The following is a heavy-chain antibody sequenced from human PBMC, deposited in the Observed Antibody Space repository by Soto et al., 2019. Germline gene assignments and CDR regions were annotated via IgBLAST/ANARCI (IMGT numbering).Heavy chain of an antibody. Sequence: PGGSLRLSCAASGFTFSDHYMDWVRQAPGKGLEWVGRTRNKANSYTTEYAASVKGRFTISRDDSKNSLYLQMNSLKTEDTAVYYCARVGVGYCGGDCYSGDYYYGMDVWVQGTTVTVSS. V-gene: IGHV3-72*01. CDR3: ARVGVGYCGGDCYSGDYYYGMDV. CDR1: GFTFSDHY. J-gene: IGHJ6*02. CDR2: TRNKANSYTT. D-gene: IGHD2-21*02.